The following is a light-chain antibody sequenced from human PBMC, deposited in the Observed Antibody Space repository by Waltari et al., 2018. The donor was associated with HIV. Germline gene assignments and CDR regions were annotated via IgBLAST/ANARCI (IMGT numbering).Light chain of an antibody. Sequence: QSVLTQPPSASGTPGQRVAISCSGSSSNIGRNYVYWYQQVPGAAPKLLLCRNNQRHAGVPDRVSGSKSGSSASLAISGLRSDDEADYDCAAWDDSLKNYVFGTGTRVTVL. CDR1: SSNIGRNY. J-gene: IGLJ1*01. V-gene: IGLV1-47*01. CDR2: RNN. CDR3: AAWDDSLKNYV.